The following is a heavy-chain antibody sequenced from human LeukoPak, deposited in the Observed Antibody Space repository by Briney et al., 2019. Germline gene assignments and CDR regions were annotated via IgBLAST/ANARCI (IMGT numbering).Heavy chain of an antibody. CDR2: ISGSGGST. Sequence: GGSLRLSCAASGFTFSNYGMQWVRQAPGKGLEWVSAISGSGGSTYYADSVKGRFTISRDNSKNTLYLQMNSLRAEDTAVYYCAKHKYYDFWSGYYTSAQYYYYGMDVWGQGTTVTVSS. CDR3: AKHKYYDFWSGYYTSAQYYYYGMDV. D-gene: IGHD3-3*01. CDR1: GFTFSNYG. J-gene: IGHJ6*02. V-gene: IGHV3-23*01.